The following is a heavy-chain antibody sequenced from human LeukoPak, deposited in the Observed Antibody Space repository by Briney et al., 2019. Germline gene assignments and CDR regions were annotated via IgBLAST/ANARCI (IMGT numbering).Heavy chain of an antibody. D-gene: IGHD2-2*01. J-gene: IGHJ1*01. CDR1: GGSFSGYY. CDR3: ARGVGVEPAAIGYFQH. CDR2: INHSGST. Sequence: SETLSLTCAVYGGSFSGYYWSWIRQPPGKGLEWIGEINHSGSTNYNPSLKSRVTISVDTSKNQFSLKLSSVTAADTAVYYCARGVGVEPAAIGYFQHWGQGTLVTVSS. V-gene: IGHV4-34*01.